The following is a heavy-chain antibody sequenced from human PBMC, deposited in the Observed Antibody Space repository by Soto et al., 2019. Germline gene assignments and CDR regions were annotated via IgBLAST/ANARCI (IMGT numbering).Heavy chain of an antibody. Sequence: SETLSLTCNMSGASYSISTYSWSWIRQPPGKALQWIGFIYQSGVTSYNPSLASRVSISLDRSNNQCSPKLKSVTAADTAVYFCAGMPYTSGLRFDPWGPGTLVTVSS. CDR3: AGMPYTSGLRFDP. V-gene: IGHV4-30-2*01. J-gene: IGHJ5*02. D-gene: IGHD6-19*01. CDR2: IYQSGVT. CDR1: GASYSISTYS.